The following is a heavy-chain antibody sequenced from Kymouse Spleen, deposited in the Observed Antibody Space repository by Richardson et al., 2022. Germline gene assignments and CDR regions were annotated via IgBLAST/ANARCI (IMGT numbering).Heavy chain of an antibody. CDR3: AKDTYYYGSGSYNYYYYYGMDV. CDR1: GFTFDDYA. D-gene: IGHD3-10*01. J-gene: IGHJ6*02. V-gene: IGHV3-9*01. CDR2: ISWNSGSI. Sequence: EVQLVESGGGLVQPGRSLRLSCAASGFTFDDYAMHWVRQAPGKGLEWVSGISWNSGSIGYADSVKGRFTISRDNAKNSLYLQMNSLRAEDTALYYCAKDTYYYGSGSYNYYYYYGMDVWGQGTTVTVSS.